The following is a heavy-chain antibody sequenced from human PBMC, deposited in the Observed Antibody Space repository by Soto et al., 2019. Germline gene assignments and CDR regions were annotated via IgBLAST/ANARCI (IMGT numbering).Heavy chain of an antibody. V-gene: IGHV3-23*01. CDR3: AKGKAHTLFGVDTLFDY. CDR1: GFPFGSHA. J-gene: IGHJ4*02. CDR2: VSGNGGTT. Sequence: EVQLLESGGGLVQPGGSLRLSCAASGFPFGSHAMSWVRQAPGKGLEWVSLVSGNGGTTNYADSVKGRFTISRDNSQKTLYLQMNSMRAEDTAIYYWAKGKAHTLFGVDTLFDYWGQGTLVTVSS. D-gene: IGHD3-3*01.